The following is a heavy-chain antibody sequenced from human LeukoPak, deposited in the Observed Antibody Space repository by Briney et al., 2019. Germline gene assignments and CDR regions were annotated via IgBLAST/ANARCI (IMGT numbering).Heavy chain of an antibody. D-gene: IGHD5-12*01. V-gene: IGHV3-7*01. CDR3: ARDRGSGYEPVLDY. CDR1: GFTISSYW. CDR2: IKQDGSEK. Sequence: TGGSLRLSCAASGFTISSYWMSWVRQAPGRGLEWVANIKQDGSEKYYVDSVKGRFSLSRDNAKNSLYLQMNSLRAEDTAVYYCARDRGSGYEPVLDYWGQGTLVTVSS. J-gene: IGHJ4*02.